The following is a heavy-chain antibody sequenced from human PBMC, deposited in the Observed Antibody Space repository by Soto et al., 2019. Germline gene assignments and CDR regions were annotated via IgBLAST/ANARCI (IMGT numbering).Heavy chain of an antibody. V-gene: IGHV3-7*01. CDR3: ASGGYSGPYWYFDL. CDR1: GFTFSSYW. Sequence: EVQLVESGGGLVQPGGSLRLSCAASGFTFSSYWMSWVRQAPGKGLEWMANIKQDGSEKYYVDSVKGRFTISRDNAKNSLYLQMNSLRAEDTAVYYCASGGYSGPYWYFDLWGRGTLVTVSS. D-gene: IGHD1-26*01. J-gene: IGHJ2*01. CDR2: IKQDGSEK.